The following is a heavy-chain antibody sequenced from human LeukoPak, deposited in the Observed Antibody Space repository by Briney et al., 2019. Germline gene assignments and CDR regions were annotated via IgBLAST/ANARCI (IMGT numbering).Heavy chain of an antibody. CDR1: GFTFSSYS. J-gene: IGHJ4*02. D-gene: IGHD6-13*01. Sequence: PGGSLRLSCAASGFTFSSYSMNWVRQAPGKGLEWVSYISSSSGTIYYADSVKGRFTISRDNAKNSLYLQMNSLRAEDTAVYYCARTPGYSSSWSPFDYWGQGTLVTVSS. V-gene: IGHV3-48*01. CDR2: ISSSSGTI. CDR3: ARTPGYSSSWSPFDY.